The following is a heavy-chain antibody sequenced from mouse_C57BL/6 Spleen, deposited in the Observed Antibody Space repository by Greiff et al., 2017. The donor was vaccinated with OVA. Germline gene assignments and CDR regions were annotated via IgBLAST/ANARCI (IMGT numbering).Heavy chain of an antibody. J-gene: IGHJ4*01. V-gene: IGHV1-77*01. CDR1: GYTFTDYY. CDR3: ASADGNYLYAMDY. D-gene: IGHD2-1*01. CDR2: IGPGSGST. Sequence: VKVVESGAELVKPGASVKISCKASGYTFTDYYINWVKQRPGQGLEWIGKIGPGSGSTYYNEKFKGKATLTADKSSSTAYMQLSSLTSEDSAVYFCASADGNYLYAMDYWGQGTSVTVSS.